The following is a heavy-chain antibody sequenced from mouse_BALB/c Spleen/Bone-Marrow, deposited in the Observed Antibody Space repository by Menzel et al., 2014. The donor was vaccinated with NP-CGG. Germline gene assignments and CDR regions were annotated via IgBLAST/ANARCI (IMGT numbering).Heavy chain of an antibody. J-gene: IGHJ3*01. CDR2: ISSGGGST. D-gene: IGHD2-1*01. CDR1: GFAFSRYD. CDR3: ARHDYYGNPFAY. V-gene: IGHV5-12-1*01. Sequence: EVMLVESGGGLVKPGGSLKLSCAASGFAFSRYDMSWVRQTPEKRLEWVAYISSGGGSTYYPDTVKGRFTISRDNAKNTLYPQMSSLKSEDTAMYYCARHDYYGNPFAYWGQGTLVTVSA.